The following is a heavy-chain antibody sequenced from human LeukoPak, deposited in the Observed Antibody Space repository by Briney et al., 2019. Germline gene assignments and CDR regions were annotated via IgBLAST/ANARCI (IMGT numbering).Heavy chain of an antibody. Sequence: PGGSLRLSCAASGFTFSSYEMNWVRQAPGKGLEWVSYISSSGSTIYYADSVKGRFTISRDNAKNSLYLQMNSLRAEDTAVYYCARENSYGDHDYWGQGTLVTVSS. CDR1: GFTFSSYE. CDR3: ARENSYGDHDY. D-gene: IGHD4-17*01. V-gene: IGHV3-48*03. CDR2: ISSSGSTI. J-gene: IGHJ4*02.